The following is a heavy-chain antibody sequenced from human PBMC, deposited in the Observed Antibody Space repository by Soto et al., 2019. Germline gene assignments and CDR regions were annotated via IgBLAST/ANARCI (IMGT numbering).Heavy chain of an antibody. CDR2: IYYRGST. CDR3: ARDYARQLGGSGNGFDY. J-gene: IGHJ4*02. D-gene: IGHD1-26*01. Sequence: QVQLQESGPGLMKPSETLSLTCTVSGASVSSGSNHWSWIRQPPGNGLGWIGYIYYRGSTSYNPSLKCRVSISANRIKNQFCLNLSSVTVADTAVYLGARDYARQLGGSGNGFDYWGQGTLVTVSS. CDR1: GASVSSGSNH. V-gene: IGHV4-61*01.